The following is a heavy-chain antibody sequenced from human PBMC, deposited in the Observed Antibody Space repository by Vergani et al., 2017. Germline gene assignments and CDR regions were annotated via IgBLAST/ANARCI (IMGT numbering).Heavy chain of an antibody. J-gene: IGHJ3*02. D-gene: IGHD3-10*01. CDR1: GFTFNQYG. CDR3: ARDFHIVRGVIMPHCAFDI. CDR2: TWYDGNNK. Sequence: QVQLVESGGGVVQPGRSLRLSCAASGFTFNQYGMHWVRQAPGKGLEWVAVTWYDGNNKQYADSVKGRFTISRDNSKNTLYLQMNSLRAEDTAVYYCARDFHIVRGVIMPHCAFDIWGQGTMVTVSS. V-gene: IGHV3-33*01.